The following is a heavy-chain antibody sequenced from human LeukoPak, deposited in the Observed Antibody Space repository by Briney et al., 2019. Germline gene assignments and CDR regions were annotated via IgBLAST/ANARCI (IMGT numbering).Heavy chain of an antibody. J-gene: IGHJ1*01. V-gene: IGHV1-8*01. CDR1: GYPFTSYN. Sequence: GASVKVSCKASGYPFTSYNVNWVRQATGQGLEWMGWMNTNSGNIGYSQNFQGRVTMTRDTSISTAYMELSSLMSEDTAVYYCARGLPKAVFGMVIEDWGQGTLVTVPS. CDR2: MNTNSGNI. CDR3: ARGLPKAVFGMVIED. D-gene: IGHD3-3*01.